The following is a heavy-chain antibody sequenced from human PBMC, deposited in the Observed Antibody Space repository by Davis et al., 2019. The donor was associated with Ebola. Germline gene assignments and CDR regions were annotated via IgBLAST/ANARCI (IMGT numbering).Heavy chain of an antibody. CDR3: AKGCGSDCYTHFDY. Sequence: PGGSLRLSCAASGFTFRSYSMNWVRQAPGKGLEWVSSISDTGDTRYDADSVKGRFTISRDNSKNTLYLQMDSLRAEDTAGYYCAKGCGSDCYTHFDYWGPGIQVTVSS. CDR1: GFTFRSYS. J-gene: IGHJ4*02. CDR2: ISDTGDTR. D-gene: IGHD3-16*02. V-gene: IGHV3-23*01.